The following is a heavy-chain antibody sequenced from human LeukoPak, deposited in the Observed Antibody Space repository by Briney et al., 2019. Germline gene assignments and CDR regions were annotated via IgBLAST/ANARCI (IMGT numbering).Heavy chain of an antibody. CDR3: VKGGFLEWLTPPYDAFDI. CDR2: IKWNSGNI. D-gene: IGHD3-3*01. CDR1: GFIFSNHA. Sequence: GGSLRLSCSVSGFIFSNHAMHWVRQAPGKGLEWVSGIKWNSGNIGYADSVKGRFTISRDNAKNSLYLQMNSLRAEDTALYYCVKGGFLEWLTPPYDAFDIWGQGTMVTVSS. J-gene: IGHJ3*02. V-gene: IGHV3-9*01.